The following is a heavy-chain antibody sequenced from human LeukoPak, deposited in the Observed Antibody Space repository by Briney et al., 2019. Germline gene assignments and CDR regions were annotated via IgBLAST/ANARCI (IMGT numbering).Heavy chain of an antibody. D-gene: IGHD5-18*01. V-gene: IGHV4-59*01. Sequence: SETLSLTCTVSGGSISSYYWSWIRQPPGKGLEWIGYIYYSGSTNYNPSLKSRVTISVDTSKNQFSLKLSSVTAADTAVYYCARSRGYSRFDYWGQRTLVTLSS. CDR1: GGSISSYY. J-gene: IGHJ4*02. CDR3: ARSRGYSRFDY. CDR2: IYYSGST.